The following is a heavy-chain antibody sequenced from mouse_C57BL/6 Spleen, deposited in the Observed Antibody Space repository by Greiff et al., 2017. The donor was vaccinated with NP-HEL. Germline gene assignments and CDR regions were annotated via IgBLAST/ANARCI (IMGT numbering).Heavy chain of an antibody. D-gene: IGHD1-1*01. CDR3: ARRPTVVVGYFDV. V-gene: IGHV1-80*01. CDR1: GYAFSSYW. Sequence: VQLQQSGAELVKPGASVKISCKASGYAFSSYWMNWVKQRPGKGLEWIGQIYPGDGDTNYNGKFKGKATLTADKSSSAAYMQLSSLTSEDSAVSFCARRPTVVVGYFDVWGTGTTVTVSS. CDR2: IYPGDGDT. J-gene: IGHJ1*03.